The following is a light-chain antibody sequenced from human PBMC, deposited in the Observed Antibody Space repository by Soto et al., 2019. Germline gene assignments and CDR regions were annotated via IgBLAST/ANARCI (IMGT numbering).Light chain of an antibody. J-gene: IGKJ1*01. V-gene: IGKV1-27*01. CDR1: QGISNY. Sequence: DIQMTQSPSSLSASVRDRVTITCRASQGISNYSAWYQQKPGKVPKLLIYAASTLQSGVPSRLSGSGSGTDFTLTISSMQPEDGATYYCQKYNSGPWTFVKGNKVDIK. CDR3: QKYNSGPWT. CDR2: AAS.